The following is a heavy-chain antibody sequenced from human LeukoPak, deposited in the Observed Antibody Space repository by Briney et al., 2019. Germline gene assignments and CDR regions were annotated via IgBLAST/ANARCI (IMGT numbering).Heavy chain of an antibody. CDR1: GFTVSRNY. Sequence: GGSLRLSCAASGFTVSRNYMTWVRQAPGKGLEWVSVVYSNNSTYYADSVKGRFTISRDSSNNTLYLQMNSLRVEDTAVYYCAKGFYSFTYYYGMDVWGQGTTVTVSS. J-gene: IGHJ6*02. V-gene: IGHV3-53*01. D-gene: IGHD2-2*02. CDR3: AKGFYSFTYYYGMDV. CDR2: VYSNNST.